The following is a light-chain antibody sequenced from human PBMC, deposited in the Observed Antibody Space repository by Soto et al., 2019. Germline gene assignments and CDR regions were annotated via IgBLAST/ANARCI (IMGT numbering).Light chain of an antibody. J-gene: IGLJ1*01. CDR3: AAWDDSLSGHYV. CDR2: SNN. V-gene: IGLV1-47*02. Sequence: QSVLTQPPSASGTPGQRVTISCSGSSSNIGSNYVYWYQQLPGTAPKLLIYSNNQRPSGVPDRFSGSKSGNSASLAISGLRSEDEADYYCAAWDDSLSGHYVFGTGTKVTVL. CDR1: SSNIGSNY.